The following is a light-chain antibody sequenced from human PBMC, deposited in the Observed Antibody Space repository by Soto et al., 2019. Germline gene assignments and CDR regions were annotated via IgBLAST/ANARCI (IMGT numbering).Light chain of an antibody. CDR3: HQYANSPYA. Sequence: EIVLTQSPGTLSLSPGERVTLACRASQRFSSSSRYLAWYQQKPGQAPRLLIYGASSRPTRIPERFRGSGSGTDCTLTITRLEPEVFAVYYCHQYANSPYAFGKRTRLEI. CDR2: GAS. V-gene: IGKV3-20*01. CDR1: QRFSSSSRY. J-gene: IGKJ2*01.